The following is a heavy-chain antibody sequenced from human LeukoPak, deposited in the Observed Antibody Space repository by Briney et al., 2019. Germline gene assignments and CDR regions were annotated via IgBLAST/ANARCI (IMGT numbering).Heavy chain of an antibody. D-gene: IGHD2-21*01. Sequence: SETLSLTCAVSGGSISTYYWSWIRQPAGKGLEWIGRIYTSGSTNYNPSLKSRVTMPVDTSKNQFSLKLSSVTAADTAVYYCARDTGDGYYYYGMDVWGQGTTVTVSS. CDR3: ARDTGDGYYYYGMDV. V-gene: IGHV4-4*07. CDR1: GGSISTYY. CDR2: IYTSGST. J-gene: IGHJ6*02.